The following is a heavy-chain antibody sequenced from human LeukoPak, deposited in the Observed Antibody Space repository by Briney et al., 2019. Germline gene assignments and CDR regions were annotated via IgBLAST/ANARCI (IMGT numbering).Heavy chain of an antibody. Sequence: GGSLRLSCAASGFTFSSYGMHWVRQAPGKGLEWVSIIYSGGTTHYADSVKGRFTISRDNSKNTLFLQMNSLRAEDTALYYCARDLVSRKGYFDYWGQGTLVTVSS. CDR3: ARDLVSRKGYFDY. CDR2: IYSGGTT. CDR1: GFTFSSYG. V-gene: IGHV3-66*01. D-gene: IGHD2-2*01. J-gene: IGHJ4*02.